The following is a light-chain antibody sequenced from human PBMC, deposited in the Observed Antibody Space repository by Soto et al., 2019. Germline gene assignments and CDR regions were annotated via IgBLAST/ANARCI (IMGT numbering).Light chain of an antibody. J-gene: IGLJ1*01. Sequence: QSVLTQPASVSGSPGQSITISCTGTSSDVGDNNFVSWYQHHPGRAHKLMIYEVSDRPSGVSNRFSGSKSGNTASLTISGLQAEDEADYYCGSYTRSSPFVFGTGTKVTVL. CDR3: GSYTRSSPFV. CDR1: SSDVGDNNF. CDR2: EVS. V-gene: IGLV2-14*01.